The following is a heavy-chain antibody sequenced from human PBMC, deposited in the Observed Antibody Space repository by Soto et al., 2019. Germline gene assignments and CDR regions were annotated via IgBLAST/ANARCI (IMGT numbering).Heavy chain of an antibody. CDR2: IIPILGIA. V-gene: IGHV1-69*02. D-gene: IGHD4-17*01. Sequence: QVQLVQSGAEVKKPGSSVKVSCKASGGTFSSYTISWVRQAPGQGLEWMGRIIPILGIANYAQKFQGRVTITADKSTSTAYMELSSLRSEDTAVYYCARAPDDCGDYIPRIWGMDVWGQGTTVTVSS. J-gene: IGHJ6*02. CDR3: ARAPDDCGDYIPRIWGMDV. CDR1: GGTFSSYT.